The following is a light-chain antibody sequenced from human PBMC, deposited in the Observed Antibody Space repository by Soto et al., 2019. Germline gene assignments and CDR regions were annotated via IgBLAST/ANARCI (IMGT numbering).Light chain of an antibody. Sequence: DIQMTQSPSSLSASVGDRVTITCRASQSIRSYLNWYQQKPGKAPKLLSDFASSLQSGVPSRFSGSGSGTDFTLTITSLQPADFATYYCHQTYTSPLTFGGGTKVEIK. CDR1: QSIRSY. CDR2: FAS. J-gene: IGKJ4*01. V-gene: IGKV1-39*01. CDR3: HQTYTSPLT.